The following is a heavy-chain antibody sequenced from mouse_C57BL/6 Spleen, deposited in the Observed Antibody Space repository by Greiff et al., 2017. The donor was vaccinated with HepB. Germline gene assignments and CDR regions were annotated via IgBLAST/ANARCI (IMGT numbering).Heavy chain of an antibody. Sequence: VQLQQSGAVLVRPGTSVKVSCKASGYAFTNYLIEWVKQRPGQGLEWIGVINPGSGGTNYNEKFKGKATLTADKSSSTAYMQLSSLTSEDSAVYFCARGNLYYFDYWGQGTTLTVSS. CDR3: ARGNLYYFDY. V-gene: IGHV1-54*01. CDR2: INPGSGGT. CDR1: GYAFTNYL. J-gene: IGHJ2*01.